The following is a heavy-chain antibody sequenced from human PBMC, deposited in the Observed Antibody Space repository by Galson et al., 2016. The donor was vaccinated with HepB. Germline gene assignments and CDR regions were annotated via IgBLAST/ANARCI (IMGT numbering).Heavy chain of an antibody. CDR1: GGTFSSYA. V-gene: IGHV1-69*04. D-gene: IGHD5-18*01. CDR3: ARDKVDPRSYGRYYYYGMDV. Sequence: SVKVSCKASGGTFSSYAISWVRQAPGQGLEWMGRIIPILGIANYAQKFQGRVTITAAKSTSTAYMELSSLRSEDTAVYYCARDKVDPRSYGRYYYYGMDVWGQGTTVTVSS. CDR2: IIPILGIA. J-gene: IGHJ6*02.